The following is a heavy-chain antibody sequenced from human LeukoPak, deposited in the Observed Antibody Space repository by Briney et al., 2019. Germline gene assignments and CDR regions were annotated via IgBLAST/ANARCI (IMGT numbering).Heavy chain of an antibody. J-gene: IGHJ4*02. CDR3: AKTVSYSSSLLYYFDY. CDR1: GFTFSSYA. Sequence: PGGSLRLSCAASGFTFSSYAMSWVRQAPGKGLEWVSAISGSGGSTYYADSVKGRFTISRDNSKNTLYLQMNSLRAEDTAVYYCAKTVSYSSSLLYYFDYWGQGTLVTVSS. CDR2: ISGSGGST. D-gene: IGHD6-13*01. V-gene: IGHV3-23*01.